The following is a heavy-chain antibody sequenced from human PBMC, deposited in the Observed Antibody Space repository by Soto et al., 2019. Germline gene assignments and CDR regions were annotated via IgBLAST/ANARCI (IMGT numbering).Heavy chain of an antibody. J-gene: IGHJ4*02. Sequence: QVQLVQSGAEVKKPGSSMKVSCKASGGTFSSYVFSWVRQAPGQGLEWMGRIIPMFGITNYAQKFEGRVTITADTSKTTVDMELKRLLSEDTAIYYCARDRALNSAALVMAYWGQGTLVTVSS. CDR3: ARDRALNSAALVMAY. D-gene: IGHD2-21*01. V-gene: IGHV1-69*04. CDR1: GGTFSSYV. CDR2: IIPMFGIT.